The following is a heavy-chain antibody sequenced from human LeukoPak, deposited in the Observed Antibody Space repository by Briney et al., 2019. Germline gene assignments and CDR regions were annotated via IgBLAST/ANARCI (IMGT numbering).Heavy chain of an antibody. V-gene: IGHV5-51*01. J-gene: IGHJ6*02. Sequence: NHGESLRISCKGSGNSFTSYWIGWVRQMPGKGLEWMGIIYPGDSDTRYSPSFQGQVTISADKSISTAYLQWSSLKASDTAMYYCARSYSYGYYYYYYGMDVWGQGTTVTVSS. D-gene: IGHD5-18*01. CDR2: IYPGDSDT. CDR1: GNSFTSYW. CDR3: ARSYSYGYYYYYYGMDV.